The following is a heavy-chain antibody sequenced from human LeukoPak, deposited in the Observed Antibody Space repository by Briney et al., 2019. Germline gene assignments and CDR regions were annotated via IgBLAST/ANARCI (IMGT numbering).Heavy chain of an antibody. J-gene: IGHJ4*02. D-gene: IGHD3-9*01. Sequence: GGSLRLSCAASGFTFSSYAMSWVRQAPGRGLEWVSAISGSGGSTYYADSVKGRFTISRDNSKNTLYLQMNSLRAEDTAVYYCAKDSYYDILTGHDYWGQGTLVTVSP. CDR2: ISGSGGST. CDR3: AKDSYYDILTGHDY. CDR1: GFTFSSYA. V-gene: IGHV3-23*01.